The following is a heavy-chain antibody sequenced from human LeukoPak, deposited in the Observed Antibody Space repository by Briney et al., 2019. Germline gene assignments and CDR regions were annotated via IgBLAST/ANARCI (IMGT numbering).Heavy chain of an antibody. CDR2: ISSSSSYI. CDR3: ARTAQYCGGDCSLDY. V-gene: IGHV3-21*01. CDR1: GFTFSSYS. Sequence: PGGSLRLSCAASGFTFSSYSMNWVRQAPGKGLEWVSSISSSSSYIYYADSVKGRFTISRDNAKNSLYLQMNSLRAEDTAVYYCARTAQYCGGDCSLDYWGQGTLVTVSS. D-gene: IGHD2-21*02. J-gene: IGHJ4*02.